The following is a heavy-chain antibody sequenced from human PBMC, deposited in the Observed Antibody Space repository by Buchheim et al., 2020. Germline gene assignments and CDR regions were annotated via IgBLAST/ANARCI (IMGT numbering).Heavy chain of an antibody. CDR2: IYYSGST. D-gene: IGHD3-22*01. V-gene: IGHV4-39*01. J-gene: IGHJ4*02. CDR3: AYYYDSSGYSDY. Sequence: QLQLQESGPGLVKPSETLSLTCTVSGGSISSSSYYWGWIRQPPGKGLEWIGGIYYSGSTYYNPSLKSRVTISVDTSKHQFSLKLSAVTAADTAVYYCAYYYDSSGYSDYWGQGTL. CDR1: GGSISSSSYY.